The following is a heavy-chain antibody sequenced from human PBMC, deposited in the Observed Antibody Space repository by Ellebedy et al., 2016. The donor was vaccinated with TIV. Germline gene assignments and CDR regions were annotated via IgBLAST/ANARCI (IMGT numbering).Heavy chain of an antibody. J-gene: IGHJ6*02. CDR2: INPSGGST. CDR1: GYTFTSYY. Sequence: AASVKVSCKASGYTFTSYYMHWVRQAPGQGLEWMGIINPSGGSTSYAQKFQGRVTMTRDTSTSTVYMELSSLRSEDTAVYYCARVRARASWSGTTSYYYYYGMDVWGQGTTVTVSS. CDR3: ARVRARASWSGTTSYYYYYGMDV. D-gene: IGHD1-1*01. V-gene: IGHV1-46*01.